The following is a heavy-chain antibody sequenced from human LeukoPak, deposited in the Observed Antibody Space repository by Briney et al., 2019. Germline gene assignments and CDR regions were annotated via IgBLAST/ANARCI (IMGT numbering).Heavy chain of an antibody. V-gene: IGHV1-46*01. Sequence: ASVKVSCKASGYTFTSYSMHWVRQAPGQGLEWMGIINPSGGSTSYTQKFQGRLTMTGGTSTSTVYMELSSLRSEDTAVYYCARGSYYGSGSYYYAFDYWGQGTLVTVSS. CDR1: GYTFTSYS. D-gene: IGHD3-10*01. J-gene: IGHJ4*02. CDR2: INPSGGST. CDR3: ARGSYYGSGSYYYAFDY.